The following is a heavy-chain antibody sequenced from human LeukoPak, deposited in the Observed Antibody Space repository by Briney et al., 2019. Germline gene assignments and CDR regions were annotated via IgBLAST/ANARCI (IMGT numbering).Heavy chain of an antibody. D-gene: IGHD2-2*02. J-gene: IGHJ3*02. V-gene: IGHV3-53*01. CDR2: IYSGGST. Sequence: PGGSLRLSCAASGFTVSSNYMSWVRQAPGKGLEWVSVIYSGGSTYYADSVKGRFTISRDNSKNTLYLQMNSLRAEDTAVHYCARGPATAIPGAFDIWGQGTMVTVSS. CDR3: ARGPATAIPGAFDI. CDR1: GFTVSSNY.